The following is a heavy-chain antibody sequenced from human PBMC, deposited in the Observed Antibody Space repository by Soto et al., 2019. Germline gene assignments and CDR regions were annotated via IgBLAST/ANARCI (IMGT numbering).Heavy chain of an antibody. CDR2: ISAGGDTT. CDR3: ARRV. CDR1: GFTFSNYP. Sequence: EVQVSESGGGLVQPGGSLRLSCATSGFTFSNYPMNWVRQAPGKGLEWVSGISAGGDTTYYADSVKGRFTIFRDNSKNSVSLQMNSLRVEDTAVYYCARRVWGQGTLDTVSS. V-gene: IGHV3-23*01. J-gene: IGHJ4*02.